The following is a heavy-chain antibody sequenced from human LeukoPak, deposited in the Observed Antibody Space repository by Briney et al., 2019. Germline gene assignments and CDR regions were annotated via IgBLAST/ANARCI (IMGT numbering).Heavy chain of an antibody. CDR2: IHYSGST. CDR3: TRHHDYGDKIDY. V-gene: IGHV4-39*01. D-gene: IGHD4-23*01. J-gene: IGHJ4*02. Sequence: SETLSLTCTVSGGSVTSASHYWAWIRQPPGKGLEWIGSIHYSGSTYYSPSLKSRLTISGDTSKSQFSLKLTFVTAADTAVYYCTRHHDYGDKIDYWGQGTLVSVSS. CDR1: GGSVTSASHY.